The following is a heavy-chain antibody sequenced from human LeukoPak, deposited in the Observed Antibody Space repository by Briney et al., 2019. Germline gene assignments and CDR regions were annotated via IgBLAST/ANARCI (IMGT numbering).Heavy chain of an antibody. CDR2: INSDGSST. V-gene: IGHV3-74*01. Sequence: PGGSLRLSCAASGFTFRNHGMHWVRQAPGKGLVWVSRINSDGSSTDYADSVKGRFTISRDNAKNTLYLQMNSLRAEDTAVYYCVRDLSEYTTGWYPYYFDYWGQGSLVTVSS. CDR1: GFTFRNHG. J-gene: IGHJ4*02. D-gene: IGHD6-19*01. CDR3: VRDLSEYTTGWYPYYFDY.